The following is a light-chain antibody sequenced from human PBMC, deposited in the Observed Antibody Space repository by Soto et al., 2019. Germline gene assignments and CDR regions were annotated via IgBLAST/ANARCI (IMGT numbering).Light chain of an antibody. V-gene: IGLV2-14*01. CDR3: SSYTRSFTVV. CDR2: EVS. J-gene: IGLJ2*01. CDR1: SSDVGGYNY. Sequence: QSALTQPASVSGSPGQLITISCTGTSSDVGGYNYVSWYQQHPGQAPKLMIYEVSNRPSGASNRFSGSKSGNTASLTISGLQAEDEADYYCSSYTRSFTVVFGGGTQLTVL.